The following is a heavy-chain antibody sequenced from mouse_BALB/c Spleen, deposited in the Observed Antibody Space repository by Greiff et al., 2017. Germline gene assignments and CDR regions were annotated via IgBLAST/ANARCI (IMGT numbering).Heavy chain of an antibody. J-gene: IGHJ3*01. Sequence: EGKLMESGGGLVKPGGSLKLSCAASGFTFSSYAMSWVRQTPEKRLEWVASISSGGSTYYPDSVKGRFTISRDNARNILYLQMSSLRSEDTAMYYCARDNGLRRTWFAYWGQGTLVTVSA. CDR2: ISSGGST. CDR1: GFTFSSYA. CDR3: ARDNGLRRTWFAY. D-gene: IGHD2-4*01. V-gene: IGHV5-6-5*01.